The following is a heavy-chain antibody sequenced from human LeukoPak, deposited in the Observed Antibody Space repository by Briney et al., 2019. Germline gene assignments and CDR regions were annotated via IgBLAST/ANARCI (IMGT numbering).Heavy chain of an antibody. Sequence: SETLSLTCTVSGGSISSSSYYWGWIRQPPGKGLEWIGSIYYSGSTYYNPSLKSRVTISVDTSKNQISLKLSSVTAADTAVYYCARVSRGSGSKAYYFDYWGQGTLVTVSS. J-gene: IGHJ4*02. CDR1: GGSISSSSYY. CDR3: ARVSRGSGSKAYYFDY. D-gene: IGHD3-10*01. CDR2: IYYSGST. V-gene: IGHV4-39*01.